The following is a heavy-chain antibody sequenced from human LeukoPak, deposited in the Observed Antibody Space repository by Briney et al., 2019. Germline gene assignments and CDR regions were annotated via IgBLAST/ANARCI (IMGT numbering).Heavy chain of an antibody. V-gene: IGHV4-30-4*08. Sequence: SETLSLTCAVYGGSFSGYYWSWIRQPPGKGLEWIGYIYYSGSTYYNPSLKSRVTISVDTSKNQFSLKLSSETAADTAVYYCARAGYYYDSSGPPGYWGQGTLVTVSS. J-gene: IGHJ4*02. CDR1: GGSFSGYY. CDR3: ARAGYYYDSSGPPGY. D-gene: IGHD3-22*01. CDR2: IYYSGST.